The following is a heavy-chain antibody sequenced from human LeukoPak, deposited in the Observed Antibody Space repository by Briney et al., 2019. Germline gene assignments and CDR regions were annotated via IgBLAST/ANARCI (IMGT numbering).Heavy chain of an antibody. CDR3: ARVGEIAASNKGGAFDI. CDR1: GYTFTSYG. V-gene: IGHV1-18*01. Sequence: GASVKASCKASGYTFTSYGISWVRQAPGQGLEWMGWISAYNGNTNYAQKLRGRVTMTTDTSTSTAYMELRSLRSDDTAVYYCARVGEIAASNKGGAFDIWGQGTMVTVSS. J-gene: IGHJ3*02. CDR2: ISAYNGNT. D-gene: IGHD6-13*01.